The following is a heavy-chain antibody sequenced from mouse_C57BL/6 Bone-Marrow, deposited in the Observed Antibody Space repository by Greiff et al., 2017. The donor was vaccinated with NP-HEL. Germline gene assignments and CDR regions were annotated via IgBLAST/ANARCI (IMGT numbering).Heavy chain of an antibody. V-gene: IGHV2-2*01. J-gene: IGHJ3*01. CDR1: GFSLTSYG. CDR2: IWSGGST. D-gene: IGHD2-3*01. CDR3: ARKGDDGYFFAY. Sequence: VQLQQSGPGLVQPSQSLSITCTVSGFSLTSYGVHWVRQSPGKGLEWLGVIWSGGSTDYNAAFISRLSISKDNSKSQVFFKMNSLQADDTAIYYCARKGDDGYFFAYWGQVTLVTVSA.